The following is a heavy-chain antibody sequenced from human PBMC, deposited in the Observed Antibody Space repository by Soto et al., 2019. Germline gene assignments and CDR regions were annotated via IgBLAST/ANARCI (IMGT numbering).Heavy chain of an antibody. D-gene: IGHD6-13*01. J-gene: IGHJ6*02. Sequence: SETLSLTCTVLGGSISSGGYYWSWIRQHPGKGLEWIGYIYYSGSTYYNPSLKSRVTISVDTSKNQFSLKLSSVTAADTAVYYCARDLPIAAAGFYYYYGMDVWGQGTTVTVSS. CDR3: ARDLPIAAAGFYYYYGMDV. V-gene: IGHV4-31*03. CDR1: GGSISSGGYY. CDR2: IYYSGST.